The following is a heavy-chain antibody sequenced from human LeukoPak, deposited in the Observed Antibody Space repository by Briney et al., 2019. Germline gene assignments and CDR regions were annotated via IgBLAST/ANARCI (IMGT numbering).Heavy chain of an antibody. D-gene: IGHD6-6*01. CDR1: GGSISSSSYY. J-gene: IGHJ4*01. Sequence: PSETLSLTCTVSGGSISSSSYYWGWIRQPPGKGLEWIGSIYYSGSTYYNPSLKSRVTISVDTSKNQFSLKLSSVTAADTAVYYCARLSIAARSFDYWGHGILVTVSS. CDR3: ARLSIAARSFDY. V-gene: IGHV4-39*01. CDR2: IYYSGST.